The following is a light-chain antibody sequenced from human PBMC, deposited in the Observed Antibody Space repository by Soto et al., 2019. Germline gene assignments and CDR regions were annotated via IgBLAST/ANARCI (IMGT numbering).Light chain of an antibody. V-gene: IGLV2-14*01. J-gene: IGLJ2*01. Sequence: QSALTQPASVSGSPGQSITISCTGTSSDVGGYNYVSWYQQHPGKAPKLMIYDVSNRPSGVSNRFSGSKSGNTASLTISGLGAEDEADYYCSSYTSSSTPVVFGGGTKVTVL. CDR2: DVS. CDR1: SSDVGGYNY. CDR3: SSYTSSSTPVV.